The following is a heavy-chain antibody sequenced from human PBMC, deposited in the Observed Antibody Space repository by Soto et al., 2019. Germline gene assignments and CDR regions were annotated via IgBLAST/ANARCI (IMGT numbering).Heavy chain of an antibody. J-gene: IGHJ6*02. Sequence: QVQLVESGGGVVQPGRSLRLSCAASGFTFSSYAMYWVRQAPGKGLEWVAVISYDGSNKYYADPVKGRFTISRDNSKNTLYVQMNSLRAEDTAVYYCAAGVDTFIVSMGHYYYGMDVCGQGTTVTVSS. CDR1: GFTFSSYA. V-gene: IGHV3-30-3*01. CDR3: AAGVDTFIVSMGHYYYGMDV. D-gene: IGHD5-18*01. CDR2: ISYDGSNK.